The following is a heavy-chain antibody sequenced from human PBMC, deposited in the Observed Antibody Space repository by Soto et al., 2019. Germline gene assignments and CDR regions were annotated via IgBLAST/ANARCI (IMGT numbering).Heavy chain of an antibody. Sequence: GESLKISWKASEKRFTTSWIGWVRQMSGKGLEWMGIIYPGDSSTKYSASLEDQVTISAYKSINTAYLQWNSLKASDTAMYYCARLTGGAAVPTNFFYYCMDVWGQGTTVTVSS. V-gene: IGHV5-51*01. CDR3: ARLTGGAAVPTNFFYYCMDV. CDR2: IYPGDSST. D-gene: IGHD6-13*01. CDR1: EKRFTTSW. J-gene: IGHJ6*02.